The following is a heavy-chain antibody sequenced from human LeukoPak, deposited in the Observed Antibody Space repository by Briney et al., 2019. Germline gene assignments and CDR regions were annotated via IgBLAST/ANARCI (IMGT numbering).Heavy chain of an antibody. CDR3: AREEEGGMATIYYFDY. J-gene: IGHJ4*02. Sequence: ASVKVSCKASGYTFTGYYMHWVRQAPGQGLEWMGWINPNSGGTNYAQKFQGRVTMTRDTSISTAYMELSRLRSDDTAVYYCAREEEGGMATIYYFDYWGQGTLVTVSS. CDR2: INPNSGGT. D-gene: IGHD5-24*01. CDR1: GYTFTGYY. V-gene: IGHV1-2*02.